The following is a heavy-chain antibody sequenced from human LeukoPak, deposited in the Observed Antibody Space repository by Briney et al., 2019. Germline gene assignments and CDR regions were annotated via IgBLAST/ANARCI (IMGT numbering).Heavy chain of an antibody. V-gene: IGHV4-4*07. CDR2: IYTSGST. D-gene: IGHD6-13*01. CDR1: GGSISSYY. J-gene: IGHJ4*02. Sequence: SETLSLTCTVSGGSISSYYWSWIRQPAGKGLEWIGRIYTSGSTNYNPSLKSRVTMSVDTSKNQFSLKLSSVTAADTAVYYCARELYSSGWYYGYYFDYWGQGTLVTVSS. CDR3: ARELYSSGWYYGYYFDY.